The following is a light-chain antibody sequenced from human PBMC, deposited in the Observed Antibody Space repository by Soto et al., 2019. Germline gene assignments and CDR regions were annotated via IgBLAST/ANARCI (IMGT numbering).Light chain of an antibody. V-gene: IGKV3-20*01. CDR2: DAS. CDR1: QSIGIY. J-gene: IGKJ1*01. CDR3: QQYGSSPRT. Sequence: LLTQSPATLPLSPGERVTLSCRASQSIGIYLAWYQQKPDQASRLLIYDASSRATGIPDRFSGSGSGTDFTLTISRLEPGDFAVYYCQQYGSSPRTFGQGTKVDI.